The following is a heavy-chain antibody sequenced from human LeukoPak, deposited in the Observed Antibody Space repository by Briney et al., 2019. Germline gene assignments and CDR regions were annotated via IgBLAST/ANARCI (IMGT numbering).Heavy chain of an antibody. CDR3: ARVSPIAVAGSSYYYAIDV. D-gene: IGHD6-19*01. Sequence: SETLSLTCTVSGGSISSSRYYWGWIRQPPGKGLEWIGRIDKSGTTTYNPSLKSRVAMSVDTSRNQFSLKLSSVTAADTAVYYCARVSPIAVAGSSYYYAIDVWGQGTTVTVSS. CDR2: IDKSGTT. CDR1: GGSISSSRYY. V-gene: IGHV4-39*07. J-gene: IGHJ6*02.